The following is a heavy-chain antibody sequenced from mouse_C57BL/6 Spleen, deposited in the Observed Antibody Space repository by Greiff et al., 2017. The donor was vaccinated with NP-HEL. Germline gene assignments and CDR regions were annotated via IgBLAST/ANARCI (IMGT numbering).Heavy chain of an antibody. V-gene: IGHV1-55*01. CDR2: IYPGSGST. CDR1: GYTFTSYW. Sequence: QVQLKQPGAELVKPGASVKMSCKASGYTFTSYWITWVKQRPGQGLEWIGDIYPGSGSTNYNEKFKSKATLTVDTSSSTAYMQLSSLTSEDSAVYYCARGNYGNYERFAYWGQGTLVTVSA. J-gene: IGHJ3*01. CDR3: ARGNYGNYERFAY. D-gene: IGHD2-1*01.